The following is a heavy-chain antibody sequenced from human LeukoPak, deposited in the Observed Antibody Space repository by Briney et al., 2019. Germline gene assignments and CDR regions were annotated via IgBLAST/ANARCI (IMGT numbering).Heavy chain of an antibody. CDR2: ISYDGSNK. V-gene: IGHV3-30*18. Sequence: GGSLRLSCAASGFTFRSYGIHWVRQAPGKGLEWVGVISYDGSNKNYADSVKGRFNISRDNSKNTVYLQMNSLRAEDTAVYYCAKDRGAVAGVMDVWGKGTTVTVSS. D-gene: IGHD6-19*01. J-gene: IGHJ6*03. CDR1: GFTFRSYG. CDR3: AKDRGAVAGVMDV.